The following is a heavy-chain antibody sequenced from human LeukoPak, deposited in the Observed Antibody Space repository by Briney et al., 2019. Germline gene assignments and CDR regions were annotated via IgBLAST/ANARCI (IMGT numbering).Heavy chain of an antibody. V-gene: IGHV3-23*01. CDR1: GFTFSSHA. D-gene: IGHD5-24*01. Sequence: GGSLRLSCAASGFTFSSHAMSWVRQAPGKGLEWVSAISGSGGSTYYADSVKGRFTNSRDNSKNTLYLQMNSLRAEDTAVYYCARREGWPQFGYWGQGTLVTVSS. J-gene: IGHJ4*02. CDR2: ISGSGGST. CDR3: ARREGWPQFGY.